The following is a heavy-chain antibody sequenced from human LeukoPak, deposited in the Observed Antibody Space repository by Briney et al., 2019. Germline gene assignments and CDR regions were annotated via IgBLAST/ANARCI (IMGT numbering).Heavy chain of an antibody. J-gene: IGHJ5*02. D-gene: IGHD3-3*01. Sequence: GGALRLSCAASGFTFTTYAMIWVRQAPAKGLEWVSGISRSGDYTYYADSVKGRFTISRDNSKNTLYLQMDSLRVEDTAVYYCAKGSGPNHFNWFDPWGQGALVSVSS. CDR3: AKGSGPNHFNWFDP. V-gene: IGHV3-23*01. CDR1: GFTFTTYA. CDR2: ISRSGDYT.